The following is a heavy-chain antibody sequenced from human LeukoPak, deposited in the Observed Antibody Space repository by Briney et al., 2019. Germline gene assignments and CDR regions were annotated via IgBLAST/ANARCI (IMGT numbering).Heavy chain of an antibody. J-gene: IGHJ4*02. Sequence: GGSLRLSCAASGFTFSDYYMSWFRLAPGKGLEWVSYISSSGNNIYYADSVKGRFTISRDSAKNSLYLQMSSLRAEDTAVYYCARKTIVVVTPTEYWGQGTLVTVSS. D-gene: IGHD3-22*01. CDR1: GFTFSDYY. CDR3: ARKTIVVVTPTEY. V-gene: IGHV3-11*01. CDR2: ISSSGNNI.